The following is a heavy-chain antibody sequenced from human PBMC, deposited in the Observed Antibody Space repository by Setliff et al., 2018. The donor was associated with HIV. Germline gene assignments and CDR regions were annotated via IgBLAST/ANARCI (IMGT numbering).Heavy chain of an antibody. CDR1: GGSFSGYY. V-gene: IGHV4-34*01. CDR2: INHSGST. D-gene: IGHD6-19*01. J-gene: IGHJ6*03. CDR3: ARVGKAVAGKQPPFHYMDV. Sequence: SETLSLTCAVYGGSFSGYYWSWIRQPPGKGLEWIGEINHSGSTNYNPSLKSRVTISVDTSKNQFSLKLSSVTAADTAVYYCARVGKAVAGKQPPFHYMDVWG.